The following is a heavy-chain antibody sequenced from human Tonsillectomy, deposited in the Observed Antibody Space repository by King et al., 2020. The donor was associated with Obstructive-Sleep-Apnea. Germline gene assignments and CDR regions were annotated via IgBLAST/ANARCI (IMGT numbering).Heavy chain of an antibody. V-gene: IGHV3-21*01. CDR1: GFTFSSYS. CDR2: ISSSSSYI. D-gene: IGHD2-2*01. Sequence: DVQLVESGGGLVKPGGSLRLSCAASGFTFSSYSMNWVRQAPGKGLEWVSSISSSSSYIYYADSVKSRFTISRDNAKNSLYLQMNSLRAEDTAVYYCARDALGYCSSTSCRYYYYYGMDVWGQGTTVTVSS. CDR3: ARDALGYCSSTSCRYYYYYGMDV. J-gene: IGHJ6*02.